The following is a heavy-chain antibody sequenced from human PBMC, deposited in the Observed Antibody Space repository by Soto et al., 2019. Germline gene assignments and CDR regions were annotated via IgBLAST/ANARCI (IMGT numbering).Heavy chain of an antibody. CDR1: GFTFSSYA. V-gene: IGHV3-23*01. J-gene: IGHJ6*02. Sequence: GGSLRLSCAASGFTFSSYAMSWVRQAPGKGLEWVSAISGSGGSTYYADSVKGRFTISRDNSKNTLYLQMNSLRAEDTAVYYCAKEGSRQYYYYYGMDVWGQGTTVTVAS. CDR2: ISGSGGST. CDR3: AKEGSRQYYYYYGMDV. D-gene: IGHD6-13*01.